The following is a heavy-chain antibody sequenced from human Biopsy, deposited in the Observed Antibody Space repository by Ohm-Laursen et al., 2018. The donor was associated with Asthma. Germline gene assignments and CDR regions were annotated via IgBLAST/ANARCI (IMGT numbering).Heavy chain of an antibody. CDR1: GGSITSSSYY. J-gene: IGHJ4*02. CDR3: AAYCSTPACPFGY. V-gene: IGHV4-31*03. Sequence: TLSLTCTVSGGSITSSSYYWSWVRQHPGKALEWIGYIYYIGRTYYYPSLKSRVIISVDTSKNQFSLKLNSVTAADTAVYYCAAYCSTPACPFGYWGQGMLVTVSS. D-gene: IGHD2-2*01. CDR2: IYYIGRT.